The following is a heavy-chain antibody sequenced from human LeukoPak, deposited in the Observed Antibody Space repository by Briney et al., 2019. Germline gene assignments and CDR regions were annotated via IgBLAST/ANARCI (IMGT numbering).Heavy chain of an antibody. Sequence: GGSLRLSCAASGFTVSSNYMSWVRQAPGKGLEWISVIYSGGSTYYADSVKGRFTISRDNSKNTLYLQMNSLRAEDTAVYYCARDLDYYGSGSPSMDVWGQGTTVTVSS. J-gene: IGHJ6*02. D-gene: IGHD3-10*01. V-gene: IGHV3-66*02. CDR3: ARDLDYYGSGSPSMDV. CDR1: GFTVSSNY. CDR2: IYSGGST.